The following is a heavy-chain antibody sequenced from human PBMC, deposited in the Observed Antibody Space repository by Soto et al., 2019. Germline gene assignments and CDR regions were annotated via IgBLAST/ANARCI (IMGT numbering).Heavy chain of an antibody. CDR2: ISSSSSYI. CDR3: ARDLMVRGVFPIGY. J-gene: IGHJ4*02. Sequence: EVQLVESGGGLVKPGGSLRLSCAASGFTFSSYSMNWVRQAPGKGLEWVSSISSSSSYIYYADSVKGRFTISRDNAKNSLYLQMNSLRAEDTAVYYCARDLMVRGVFPIGYWGQGTLVTVSS. V-gene: IGHV3-21*01. D-gene: IGHD3-10*01. CDR1: GFTFSSYS.